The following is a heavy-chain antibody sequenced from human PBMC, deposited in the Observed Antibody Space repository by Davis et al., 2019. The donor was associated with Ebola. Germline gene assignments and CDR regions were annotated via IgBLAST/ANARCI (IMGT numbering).Heavy chain of an antibody. CDR3: ARDPPLRASVAGYYYGLDV. J-gene: IGHJ6*04. V-gene: IGHV1-69*13. D-gene: IGHD3-16*01. CDR1: GGTFDTYA. CDR2: IIPIFGKA. Sequence: AASVKVSCKASGGTFDTYAVNWVRQAPGQGLEWMGAIIPIFGKAHYAPKFQGRVTFMADEATSTAYMEVNGLRSEDTAVYFCARDPPLRASVAGYYYGLDVWGKGTTVIVSS.